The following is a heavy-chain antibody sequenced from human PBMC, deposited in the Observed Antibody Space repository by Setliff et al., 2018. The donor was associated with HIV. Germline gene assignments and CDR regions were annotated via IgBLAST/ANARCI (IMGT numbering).Heavy chain of an antibody. J-gene: IGHJ4*02. V-gene: IGHV3-43*01. CDR2: ISWDGGNT. D-gene: IGHD3-3*01. Sequence: HPGGSLRLSCAASGFTFDDYTMHWVRQAPGKGLEWVSIISWDGGNTYYADSVKGRFTISRDNSKNSLYLQMNSLRTEDTAVYYCARPDFWSGHYNYWGQGTLVTVSS. CDR1: GFTFDDYT. CDR3: ARPDFWSGHYNY.